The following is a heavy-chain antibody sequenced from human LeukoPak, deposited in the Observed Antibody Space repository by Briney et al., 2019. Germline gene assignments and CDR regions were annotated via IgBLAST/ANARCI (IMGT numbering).Heavy chain of an antibody. CDR1: GVSITSYF. D-gene: IGHD6-19*01. CDR3: ARGRVPGA. J-gene: IGHJ4*02. CDR2: IYHSGST. Sequence: TSETLSLTCTVSGVSITSYFWSWIRQPPGRGLEWIEYIYHSGSTNSNPSLKSRVSISLDTSKNQFSLKLSSVTAADTAVYYCARGRVPGAWGQGTLVTVSS. V-gene: IGHV4-59*01.